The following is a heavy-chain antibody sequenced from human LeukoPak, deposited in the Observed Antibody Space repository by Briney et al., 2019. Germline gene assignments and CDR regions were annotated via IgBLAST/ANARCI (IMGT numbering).Heavy chain of an antibody. CDR3: ARDVMVRGFNGMDV. D-gene: IGHD3-10*01. V-gene: IGHV1-2*02. CDR1: GYTFTGYY. Sequence: ASVKVSCKASGYTFTGYYMHWVRQAPGQGLEWMGWINPNSGGTNYAQKFQGRVTMTRDTSISTAYMELSRLRSDDTAMYYCARDVMVRGFNGMDVWGKGTTVTVSS. J-gene: IGHJ6*04. CDR2: INPNSGGT.